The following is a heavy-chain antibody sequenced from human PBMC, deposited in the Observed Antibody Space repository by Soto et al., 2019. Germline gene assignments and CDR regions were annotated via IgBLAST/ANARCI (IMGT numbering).Heavy chain of an antibody. V-gene: IGHV3-30*18. Sequence: QVQLVESGGGVVQPGRSLRLSCAASGFTFSSYGMHWVRQAPGKGLEWVAVISYDGSNKYYADSVKGRFTISRDNCKNTLYLQMNSLRAEDTAVYYCAKGRGYSYGFNYYYGMDVWGQGTTVTVSS. CDR2: ISYDGSNK. CDR3: AKGRGYSYGFNYYYGMDV. CDR1: GFTFSSYG. D-gene: IGHD5-18*01. J-gene: IGHJ6*02.